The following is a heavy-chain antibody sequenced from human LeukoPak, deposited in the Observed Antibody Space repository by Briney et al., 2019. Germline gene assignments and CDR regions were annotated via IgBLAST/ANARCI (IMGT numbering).Heavy chain of an antibody. CDR2: ISAYNGNT. CDR3: AYTAMVTGGGSFDY. D-gene: IGHD5-18*01. V-gene: IGHV1-18*01. CDR1: GYTFTSYG. J-gene: IGHJ4*02. Sequence: ASVKVSCTASGYTFTSYGISWVRQAPGQGLEWMGWISAYNGNTNYAQKLQGRVTMTTDTSTSTAYMELRSLRSDDTAVYYCAYTAMVTGGGSFDYWGQGTLVTVSS.